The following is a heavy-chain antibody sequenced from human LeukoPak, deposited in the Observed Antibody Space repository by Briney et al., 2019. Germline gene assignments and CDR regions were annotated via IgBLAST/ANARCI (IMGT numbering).Heavy chain of an antibody. J-gene: IGHJ1*01. V-gene: IGHV1-8*03. CDR3: ARDWSGDVEPPPGYFQH. D-gene: IGHD5-24*01. Sequence: ASVKVSCKASGYTFTSYDINWVRQATGQGLEWMGWMNPNSGNTGYAQKFQGRVTITRNTSISTAYMELSSLRSEDTAVYYCARDWSGDVEPPPGYFQHWGQGTLVTVSS. CDR1: GYTFTSYD. CDR2: MNPNSGNT.